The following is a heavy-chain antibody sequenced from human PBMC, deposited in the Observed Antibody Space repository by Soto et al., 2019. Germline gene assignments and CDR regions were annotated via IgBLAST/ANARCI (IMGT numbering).Heavy chain of an antibody. J-gene: IGHJ4*02. D-gene: IGHD3-10*01. CDR3: AHRTTMVRGDLSYYIDY. Sequence: QITLKESGPTLVKPTQTLTLTCTFSGFSLSTSGVGVGWIRQPPGKALEWLALIYWNDDKRYSPSLKSRLTITKDTSKNQVVLTMTNMDPVHTATYYCAHRTTMVRGDLSYYIDYWGQGTLVTVSS. CDR1: GFSLSTSGVG. CDR2: IYWNDDK. V-gene: IGHV2-5*01.